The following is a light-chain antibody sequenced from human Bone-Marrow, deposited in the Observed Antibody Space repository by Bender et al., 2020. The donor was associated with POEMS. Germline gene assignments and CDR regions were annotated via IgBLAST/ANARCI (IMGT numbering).Light chain of an antibody. Sequence: QSALTQPASVSASPGQSITISCIGTSSDIGAFDYVSWYQHRPGMAPKLIIHDVTNRPSGVSWRFSGSKSGNTASLTISGLQAEDEADYSCCSYTRRSIWVFGGGTKVTVL. J-gene: IGLJ3*02. CDR1: SSDIGAFDY. CDR2: DVT. V-gene: IGLV2-14*03. CDR3: CSYTRRSIWV.